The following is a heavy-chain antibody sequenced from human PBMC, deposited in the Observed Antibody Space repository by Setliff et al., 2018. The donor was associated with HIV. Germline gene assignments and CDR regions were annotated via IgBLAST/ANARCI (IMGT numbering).Heavy chain of an antibody. Sequence: KPSETLSLTCTVSGVSISNYYWSWIRQPPGKGLEWIGYMHYSGNTNYNPSLKSRVTISVDTSKSQFSLKLNSVTAADTAVYYCARDQSDWFYWGQGTLVTVSS. CDR3: ARDQSDWFY. D-gene: IGHD3-3*01. CDR1: GVSISNYY. CDR2: MHYSGNT. V-gene: IGHV4-59*01. J-gene: IGHJ4*02.